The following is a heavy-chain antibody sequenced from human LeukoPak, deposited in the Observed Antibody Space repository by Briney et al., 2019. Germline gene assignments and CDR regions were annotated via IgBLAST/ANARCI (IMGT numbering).Heavy chain of an antibody. Sequence: SETLSLTCTVSGGSINSISFHWVWIRQPPGKGLEWIGYIYYSGSTNYNPSLKSRVTISVDTSKNQFSLKLSSVTAADTAVYYCARGRSCSSTSCYGRWFDPWGQGTLVTVSS. CDR3: ARGRSCSSTSCYGRWFDP. D-gene: IGHD2-2*01. CDR2: IYYSGST. V-gene: IGHV4-61*05. CDR1: GGSINSISFH. J-gene: IGHJ5*02.